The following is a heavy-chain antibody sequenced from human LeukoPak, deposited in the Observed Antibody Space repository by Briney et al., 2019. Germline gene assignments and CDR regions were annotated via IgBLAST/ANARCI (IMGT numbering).Heavy chain of an antibody. D-gene: IGHD7-27*01. V-gene: IGHV4-4*07. CDR1: GGSISSYY. Sequence: SETLSLTXTVSGGSISSYYWSWIRQSAGKGLEWIGRIYTSGTTNYNPSLKSRVTMSVDTSKNQFSLKLTSVTAADTAVYYCARNNNWGDAGYYYYMDVWGKGTTVTVSS. CDR2: IYTSGTT. J-gene: IGHJ6*03. CDR3: ARNNNWGDAGYYYYMDV.